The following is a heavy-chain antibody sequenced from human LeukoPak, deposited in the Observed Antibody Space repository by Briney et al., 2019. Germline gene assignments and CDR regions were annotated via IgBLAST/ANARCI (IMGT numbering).Heavy chain of an antibody. CDR2: IYYSGST. CDR3: AREDYYDSSGYYHDDALDI. CDR1: GGSNSSSIYY. V-gene: IGHV4-39*02. D-gene: IGHD3-22*01. Sequence: SETLSLTCTVSGGSNSSSIYYWGWIRQPPGKGLEWIGSIYYSGSTYYNPSLKSRVTISVDTSKNQFSLKLSSVTAADTAVYYCAREDYYDSSGYYHDDALDIWGQGTMVTVSS. J-gene: IGHJ3*02.